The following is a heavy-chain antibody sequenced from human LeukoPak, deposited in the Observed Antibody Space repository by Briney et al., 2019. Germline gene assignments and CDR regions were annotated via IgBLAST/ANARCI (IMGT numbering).Heavy chain of an antibody. CDR1: GFTFSSYW. J-gene: IGHJ4*02. D-gene: IGHD4-17*01. V-gene: IGHV3-74*01. CDR2: IDGDGSVT. CDR3: ARENYGDHYFDY. Sequence: PGGSLRLSCAASGFTFSSYWMQWVRQAPGKGLVWVSRIDGDGSVTNYADSVKGRFTISRDNSKNTLYLLMNSLRAEDTAVYYCARENYGDHYFDYWGQGTLVTVSS.